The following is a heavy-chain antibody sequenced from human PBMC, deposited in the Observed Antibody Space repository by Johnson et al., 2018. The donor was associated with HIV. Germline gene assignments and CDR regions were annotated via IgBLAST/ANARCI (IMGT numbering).Heavy chain of an antibody. CDR2: ISYDGSNK. V-gene: IGHV3-30*14. Sequence: QVQLVESGGGVVQPGRSLRLSCAASGFIFSSYVMYWVRQAPGKGLEWVAVISYDGSNKYYADSVKGRFSISRDNSKNTLYLQMNSLRAEDTAVYYCARERGLGHAFDIWGQGTMVTVSS. CDR3: ARERGLGHAFDI. J-gene: IGHJ3*02. CDR1: GFIFSSYV. D-gene: IGHD7-27*01.